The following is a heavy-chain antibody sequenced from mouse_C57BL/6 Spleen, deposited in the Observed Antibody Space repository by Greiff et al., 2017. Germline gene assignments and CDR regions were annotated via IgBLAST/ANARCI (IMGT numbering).Heavy chain of an antibody. CDR3: AREKGPYFDY. V-gene: IGHV5-4*01. Sequence: EVHLVESGGGLVKPGGSLKLSCAASGFTFSSYAMSWVRQTPEKRLEWVATISDGGSYTYYPDNVKGRFTISRDNAKNNLYLQMSHLKSEDTAMYYCAREKGPYFDYWGQGTTLTVSS. D-gene: IGHD3-3*01. CDR2: ISDGGSYT. J-gene: IGHJ2*01. CDR1: GFTFSSYA.